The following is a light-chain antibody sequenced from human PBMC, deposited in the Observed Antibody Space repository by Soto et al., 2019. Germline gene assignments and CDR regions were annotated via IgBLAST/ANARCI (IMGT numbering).Light chain of an antibody. CDR3: QQTYTTPEIT. V-gene: IGKV1D-12*01. J-gene: IGKJ5*01. Sequence: DTQMTQSPSSVSASVGDRVSITCRASQGISNWLAWYQQKPGRAPKLLIYAASSLQSGVSSRFSGSGSGTDFTLTISSLQPEDFAIYYCQQTYTTPEITFGQGTRLEIK. CDR1: QGISNW. CDR2: AAS.